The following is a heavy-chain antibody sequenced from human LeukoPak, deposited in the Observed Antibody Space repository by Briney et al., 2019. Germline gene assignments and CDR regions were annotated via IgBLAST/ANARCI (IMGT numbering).Heavy chain of an antibody. J-gene: IGHJ5*02. Sequence: ASVKVSCKASGYTFTGYYMHWVRQAPGQGLEWMGWINTNTGNPTYAQGFTGRFVFSLDTSVSTAYLQISSLKAEDTAVYYCARDQTTNWFDPWGQGTLVTVSS. CDR3: ARDQTTNWFDP. CDR1: GYTFTGYY. V-gene: IGHV7-4-1*02. CDR2: INTNTGNP. D-gene: IGHD1-14*01.